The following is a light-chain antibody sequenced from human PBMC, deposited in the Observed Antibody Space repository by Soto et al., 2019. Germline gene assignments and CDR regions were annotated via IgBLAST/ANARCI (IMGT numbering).Light chain of an antibody. V-gene: IGKV1-5*03. CDR1: QTINEW. CDR2: QAS. Sequence: DIQMTQSPSTLSAFVGERVTITCRASQTINEWLAWYQQKIGKAPKVLIYQASTLASAVPSRFSGSGSGTTFTLTISSLQPDDSATYYCQHYNSYPYSFGQGTKLEI. J-gene: IGKJ2*03. CDR3: QHYNSYPYS.